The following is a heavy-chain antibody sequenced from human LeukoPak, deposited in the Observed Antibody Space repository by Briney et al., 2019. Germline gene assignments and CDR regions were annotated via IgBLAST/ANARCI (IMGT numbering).Heavy chain of an antibody. J-gene: IGHJ4*02. CDR3: ARRRWGFHYYFDY. Sequence: SETLSLTCTVSGGSISSSNYYWGWIRQAPGKGLEWIGSIFYSGSTYYNPSLKSRATISVDTSKNQFSLKLSSVTAADTAVYYCARRRWGFHYYFDYWGQGTLVTVSS. CDR2: IFYSGST. D-gene: IGHD2-21*01. CDR1: GGSISSSNYY. V-gene: IGHV4-39*01.